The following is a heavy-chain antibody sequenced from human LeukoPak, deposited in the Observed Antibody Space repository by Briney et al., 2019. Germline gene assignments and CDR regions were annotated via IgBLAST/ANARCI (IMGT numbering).Heavy chain of an antibody. Sequence: GGSLRLSCAASGFTFSSSAMHWVRQAPGKGLDWVAVISYDGSNKYYVDSVKGRFTISRDNSKNTLYLQMNSLRAEDTAVYYCARGYSSGWYYFDYWGQGTLVTVSS. V-gene: IGHV3-30-3*01. CDR2: ISYDGSNK. CDR1: GFTFSSSA. J-gene: IGHJ4*02. CDR3: ARGYSSGWYYFDY. D-gene: IGHD6-19*01.